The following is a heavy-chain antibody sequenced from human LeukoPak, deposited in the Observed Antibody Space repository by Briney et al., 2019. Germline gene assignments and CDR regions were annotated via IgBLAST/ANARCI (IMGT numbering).Heavy chain of an antibody. J-gene: IGHJ6*02. Sequence: GASVKVSCKASGYTFTRYHIHWVRQAPGQGLEWMGVINPSGGPATYAQKFQGRVTMTTDTSTSTAYMELRSLRSDDTAVYYCARGLYRFLEWLPHYYYYGMDVWGQGTTVTVSS. V-gene: IGHV1-46*01. CDR3: ARGLYRFLEWLPHYYYYGMDV. CDR2: INPSGGPA. D-gene: IGHD3-3*01. CDR1: GYTFTRYH.